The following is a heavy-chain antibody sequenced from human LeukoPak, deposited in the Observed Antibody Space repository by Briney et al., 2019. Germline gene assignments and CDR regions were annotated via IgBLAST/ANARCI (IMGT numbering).Heavy chain of an antibody. Sequence: PSETLSLTCAVYGGSFSGYYWSWIRQPPGKGLEWIGEINHSGSTNYNPSLKSRVTISVDTSKSQFSLKLSSVTAADTAVYYCASSGRVVTASRASFDIWGQGTMVTVSS. V-gene: IGHV4-34*01. CDR1: GGSFSGYY. CDR2: INHSGST. J-gene: IGHJ3*02. CDR3: ASSGRVVTASRASFDI. D-gene: IGHD2-21*02.